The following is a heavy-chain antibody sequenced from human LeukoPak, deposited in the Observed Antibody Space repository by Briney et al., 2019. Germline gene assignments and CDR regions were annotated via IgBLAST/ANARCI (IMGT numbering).Heavy chain of an antibody. V-gene: IGHV4-34*01. D-gene: IGHD3-10*01. CDR3: ARDFLAHFYGSSSHDY. Sequence: PSETLSLTCAVYGGSFSDYYWAWIRQPPGKGLEWIGEINHNGGINYNPSLKSRVTLSLDTSMNHVSLRLTSVTAADTGVYYCARDFLAHFYGSSSHDYWGQGTLVSVSS. J-gene: IGHJ4*02. CDR1: GGSFSDYY. CDR2: INHNGGI.